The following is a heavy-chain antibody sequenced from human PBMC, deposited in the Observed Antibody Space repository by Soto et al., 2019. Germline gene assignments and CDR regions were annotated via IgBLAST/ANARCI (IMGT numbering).Heavy chain of an antibody. CDR1: GYTFTSYY. Sequence: ASVKVSCKASGYTFTSYYMHWVRQAPGQGLEWMGIINPSGGSTSYAQKFQGRVTMTRDTSTSTVYMELNSLRAEDTAVYYCAREHGSWYRGYYYYGMDVWGQGTTVTVSS. V-gene: IGHV1-46*01. CDR2: INPSGGST. J-gene: IGHJ6*02. CDR3: AREHGSWYRGYYYYGMDV. D-gene: IGHD6-13*01.